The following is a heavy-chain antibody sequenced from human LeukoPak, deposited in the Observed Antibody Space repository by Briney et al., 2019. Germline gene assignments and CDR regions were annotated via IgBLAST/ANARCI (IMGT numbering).Heavy chain of an antibody. CDR3: ARAGITMIVGT. CDR1: GGSFSGYY. V-gene: IGHV4-34*01. J-gene: IGHJ5*02. D-gene: IGHD3-22*01. Sequence: PSETLSLTCAVYGGSFSGYYWSWIRQPPGKGLEWIGEINHSGSTNYNPSLKSRVTISVDTSKNQFSLKLSSVTAADTAVYYCARAGITMIVGTWGQGTLVTVSS. CDR2: INHSGST.